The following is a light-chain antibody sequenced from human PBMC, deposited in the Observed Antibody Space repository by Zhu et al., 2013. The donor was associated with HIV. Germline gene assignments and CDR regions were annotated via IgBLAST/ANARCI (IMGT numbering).Light chain of an antibody. CDR1: QSIGTW. V-gene: IGKV1-5*01. J-gene: IGKJ1*01. CDR3: QQSSSIPVT. CDR2: DAS. Sequence: DIQMTQSPSTLSPSVGDRVTITCRASQSIGTWLAWYQQKPGKAPKLLIYDASSLEAGVPSRFSGSGSGTEFSLTISSLQSEDFATYYCQQSSSIPVTFGQGTKVELK.